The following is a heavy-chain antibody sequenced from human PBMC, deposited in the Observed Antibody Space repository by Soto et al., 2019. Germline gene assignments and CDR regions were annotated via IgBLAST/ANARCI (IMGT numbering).Heavy chain of an antibody. CDR2: IIPIFGTA. CDR1: GGTFSSYA. V-gene: IGHV1-69*12. J-gene: IGHJ4*02. CDR3: ASSPQAGYSYGLTPVY. Sequence: QVQLVQSGAEVKKPGSSVKVSCKASGGTFSSYAISWVRQAPGQGLEWMGGIIPIFGTANYAQKFQGRVTITADESTSTAYMALSSLRSEDTAVYYCASSPQAGYSYGLTPVYWGQGTLVTVSS. D-gene: IGHD5-18*01.